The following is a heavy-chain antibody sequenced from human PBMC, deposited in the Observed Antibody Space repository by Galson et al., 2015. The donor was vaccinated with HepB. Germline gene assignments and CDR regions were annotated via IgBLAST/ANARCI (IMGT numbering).Heavy chain of an antibody. CDR2: IDPRDSYS. Sequence: QSGAEVKKPGESLRISCKASGYTFTRYWISWVRQMPGKGLEWMGRIDPRDSYSRYSPSFRGHVTFSADTSINTAFLQWRSLKASDTAIYYCARHLNVCGGGVCNSGDWFDPWGQGTLVTVSS. D-gene: IGHD2-21*02. CDR3: ARHLNVCGGGVCNSGDWFDP. J-gene: IGHJ5*02. V-gene: IGHV5-10-1*01. CDR1: GYTFTRYW.